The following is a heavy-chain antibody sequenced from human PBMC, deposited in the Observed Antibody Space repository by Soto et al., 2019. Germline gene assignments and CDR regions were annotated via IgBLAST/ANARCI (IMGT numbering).Heavy chain of an antibody. J-gene: IGHJ4*02. CDR3: ETGALGSSAYFDY. V-gene: IGHV4-38-2*01. CDR2: IYHSGST. CDR1: GYSISRGFY. D-gene: IGHD3-10*01. Sequence: SETLSLTCAVSGYSISRGFYWGWIRQPPGKRLEWIGNIYHSGSTYFNPSLKSRVNMSVDTSENQFSLKLSSVTATDTALYYCETGALGSSAYFDYWGPGILVTVSS.